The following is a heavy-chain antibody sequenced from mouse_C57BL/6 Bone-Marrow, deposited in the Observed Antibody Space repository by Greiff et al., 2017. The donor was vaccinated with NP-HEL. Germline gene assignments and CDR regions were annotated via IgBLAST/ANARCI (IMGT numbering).Heavy chain of an antibody. V-gene: IGHV5-6*01. CDR3: ARPNLLPYAMDY. D-gene: IGHD2-1*01. J-gene: IGHJ4*01. Sequence: EVHLVESGGDLVKPGGSLKLSCAASGFTFSSYGMSWVRQTPDKRLEWVATISSGGSYTYYPDSVKGRFTISRDNAKNTLYLQMSSLKSEDTAMYYGARPNLLPYAMDYWGQGTSVTVSS. CDR1: GFTFSSYG. CDR2: ISSGGSYT.